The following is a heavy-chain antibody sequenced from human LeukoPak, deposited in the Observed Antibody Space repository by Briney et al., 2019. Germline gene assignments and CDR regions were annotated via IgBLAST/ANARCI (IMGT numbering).Heavy chain of an antibody. Sequence: SETLSLTCAVYGGSFSGYYWSWIRQPPGKGLEWIGRIYTSGSTNYNPSLKSRVTMSVDTSKNQFSLKLSSVTAADTAVYYCARYYDILTGYPWYFDLWGRGTLVTVSS. CDR1: GGSFSGYY. D-gene: IGHD3-9*01. CDR2: IYTSGST. V-gene: IGHV4-59*10. CDR3: ARYYDILTGYPWYFDL. J-gene: IGHJ2*01.